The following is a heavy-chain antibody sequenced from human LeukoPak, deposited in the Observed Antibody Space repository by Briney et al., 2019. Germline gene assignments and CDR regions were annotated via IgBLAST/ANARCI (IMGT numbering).Heavy chain of an antibody. V-gene: IGHV4-34*01. Sequence: SETLSLTCGIYRGSFSGYYWGWIRQPPGKGLEWIGSIYYSGSTYYNPSLKSRVTISVDTSKNQFSLKLSSVTAADTAVYYCARGKGYSYGFRPYGMDVWGQGTTVTVSS. CDR1: RGSFSGYY. D-gene: IGHD5-18*01. J-gene: IGHJ6*02. CDR2: IYYSGST. CDR3: ARGKGYSYGFRPYGMDV.